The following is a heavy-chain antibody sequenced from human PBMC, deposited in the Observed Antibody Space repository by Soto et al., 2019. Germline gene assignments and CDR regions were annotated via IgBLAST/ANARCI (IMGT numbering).Heavy chain of an antibody. J-gene: IGHJ6*02. V-gene: IGHV1-2*02. Sequence: ASVKVSCKASGYTFSDYFIQWLRQAPGQGLEWVAXIXPXXXAXNXAXKXXXXVTLTSDTSFSTAYVELTRLRPDDTAVYYCARIKWGLDYYSGMDVWGQGTAVTVSS. CDR2: IXPXXXAX. CDR1: GYTFSDYF. D-gene: IGHD1-26*01. CDR3: ARIKWGLDYYSGMDV.